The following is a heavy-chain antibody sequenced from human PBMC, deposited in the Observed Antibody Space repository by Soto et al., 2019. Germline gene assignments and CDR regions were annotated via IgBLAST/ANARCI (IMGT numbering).Heavy chain of an antibody. CDR3: AKDYYGSGSYYKGYGMDV. J-gene: IGHJ6*02. CDR2: ISGSGGST. D-gene: IGHD3-10*01. V-gene: IGHV3-23*01. CDR1: GFTFSSYA. Sequence: GGSLRLSCAASGFTFSSYAMIWVRQAPGKGLEWVSAISGSGGSTYYADSVKGRFTISRDNSKNTLYLQMNSLRAEDTAVYYCAKDYYGSGSYYKGYGMDVWGQGTTVTVSS.